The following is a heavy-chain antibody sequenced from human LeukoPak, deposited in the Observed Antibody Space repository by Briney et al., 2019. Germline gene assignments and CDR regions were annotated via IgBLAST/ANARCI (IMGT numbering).Heavy chain of an antibody. V-gene: IGHV3-7*04. CDR1: GFTFSSYW. CDR2: INQAGSEK. CDR3: ARDLALWFDY. J-gene: IGHJ5*01. Sequence: PGGSLRLSCAASGFTFSSYWMSWVCHPPGKGLERVANINQAGSEKYYVDSVKGRFTISRDNAKHSLYLQMNGLRAEDTAVYYCARDLALWFDYWGQGTLVTVSS.